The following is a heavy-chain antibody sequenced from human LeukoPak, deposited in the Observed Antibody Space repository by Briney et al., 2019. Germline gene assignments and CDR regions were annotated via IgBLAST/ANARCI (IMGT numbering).Heavy chain of an antibody. D-gene: IGHD5-18*01. V-gene: IGHV4-30-2*01. J-gene: IGHJ6*03. CDR2: IYHSGST. CDR1: GGSISSGGYS. Sequence: SETLSLTCAVSGGSISSGGYSWSWIRQPPGKGLEWIGYIYHSGSTYYNPSLKSRVTISLDTSKNQFSLKLSSVTAADTAVYYCARTERYSYYMDVWGKGTTVTASS. CDR3: ARTERYSYYMDV.